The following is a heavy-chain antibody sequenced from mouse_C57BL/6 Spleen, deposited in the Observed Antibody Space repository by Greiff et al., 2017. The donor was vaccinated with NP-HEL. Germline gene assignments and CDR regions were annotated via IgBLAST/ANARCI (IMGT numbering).Heavy chain of an antibody. V-gene: IGHV1-18*01. CDR3: ARSWRGPYDGYPFFDY. CDR2: INPNNGGT. D-gene: IGHD2-3*01. CDR1: GYTFTDYN. J-gene: IGHJ2*01. Sequence: EVQLQQSGPELVKPGASVKIPCKASGYTFTDYNMDWVKQSHGKSLEWIGDINPNNGGTIYNQKFKGKATLTVDKSSSTAYMELRSLTSEDTAVYYCARSWRGPYDGYPFFDYWGQGTTLTVPS.